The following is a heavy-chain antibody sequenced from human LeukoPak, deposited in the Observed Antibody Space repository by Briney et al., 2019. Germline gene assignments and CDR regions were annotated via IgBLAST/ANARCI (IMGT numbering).Heavy chain of an antibody. V-gene: IGHV4-59*01. CDR3: ARARGGTNWFDP. CDR2: IYYSGST. Sequence: SETLSLTCTVSGGSISSYYWSWLGQPPGKGLEWIGYIYYSGSTNYNPSLKSRVTISVDTSKNQFSLTLSSVPAEDTAVYYCARARGGTNWFDPWGQGTLVTVSS. J-gene: IGHJ5*02. CDR1: GGSISSYY. D-gene: IGHD1-1*01.